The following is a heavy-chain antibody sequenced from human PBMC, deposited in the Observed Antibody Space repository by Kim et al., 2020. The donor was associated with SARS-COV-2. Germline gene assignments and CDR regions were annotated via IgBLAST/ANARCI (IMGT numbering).Heavy chain of an antibody. CDR2: ISSSSSYI. CDR3: ARPTPYYYGSGSLLDY. D-gene: IGHD3-10*01. Sequence: GGSLRLSCAASGFTFSSYSMNWVRQAPGKGLEWVSSISSSSSYIYYADSVKGRLTISRDNAKNSLYLQMNSLRAEDTAVYYCARPTPYYYGSGSLLDYWGQGTLVTVSS. V-gene: IGHV3-21*01. J-gene: IGHJ4*02. CDR1: GFTFSSYS.